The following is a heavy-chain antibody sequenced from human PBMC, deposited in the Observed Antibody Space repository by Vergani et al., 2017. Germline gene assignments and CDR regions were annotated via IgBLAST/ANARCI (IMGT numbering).Heavy chain of an antibody. D-gene: IGHD1-26*01. Sequence: QVQLVESGGGVVQPGRSLRLSCAASGFTFSSYGMHWVRQAPGKGLEWVAVIWYDGSNNYYADSVKGRFTISRDNSKNTLYLQMNSLRAEDTAVYYCARAMSGSYGESCDYWGQGTLVTVSS. J-gene: IGHJ4*02. CDR2: IWYDGSNN. CDR3: ARAMSGSYGESCDY. CDR1: GFTFSSYG. V-gene: IGHV3-33*01.